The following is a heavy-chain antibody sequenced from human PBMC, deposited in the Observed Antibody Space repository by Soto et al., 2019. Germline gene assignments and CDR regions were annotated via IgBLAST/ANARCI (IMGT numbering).Heavy chain of an antibody. V-gene: IGHV3-11*06. CDR2: ISSSSSYT. CDR3: ARFRLERRRDNWFDP. J-gene: IGHJ5*02. CDR1: GFTFSDYY. D-gene: IGHD1-1*01. Sequence: LRLSCAASGFTFSDYYMSWIRQAPGKGLEWVSYISSSSSYTNYADSVKGRFTISRDNAKNSLYLQMNSLRAEDTAVYYCARFRLERRRDNWFDPWGQGTLVTVSS.